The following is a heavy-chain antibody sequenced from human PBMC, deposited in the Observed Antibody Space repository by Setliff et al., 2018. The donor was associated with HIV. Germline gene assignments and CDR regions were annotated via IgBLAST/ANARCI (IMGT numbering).Heavy chain of an antibody. Sequence: SETLSLTCAVSGYSISSGYYWGWIRQPPGKGLEWIGSIYHSGSTYYNPSLKSRVTISVDTSKNQFSLKLSSVTAADTAVYYCGRCMSVAVPEYWGQGTLVTV. J-gene: IGHJ4*02. V-gene: IGHV4-38-2*01. CDR2: IYHSGST. CDR3: GRCMSVAVPEY. D-gene: IGHD2-21*01. CDR1: GYSISSGYY.